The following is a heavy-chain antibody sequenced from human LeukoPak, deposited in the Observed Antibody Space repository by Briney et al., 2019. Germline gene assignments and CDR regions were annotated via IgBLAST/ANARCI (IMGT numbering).Heavy chain of an antibody. Sequence: ASVTVSCKASGYTFTSYDINWVRQAPGQGLEWLGWMNPNSGNTGYAQKFQGRVTMTRNTSISTAYMELSSLRSEDTAVYYCARGSLKSSTMIVVVHRYFYYYMDVWGKGTTVTISS. V-gene: IGHV1-8*01. J-gene: IGHJ6*03. CDR1: GYTFTSYD. CDR3: ARGSLKSSTMIVVVHRYFYYYMDV. D-gene: IGHD3-22*01. CDR2: MNPNSGNT.